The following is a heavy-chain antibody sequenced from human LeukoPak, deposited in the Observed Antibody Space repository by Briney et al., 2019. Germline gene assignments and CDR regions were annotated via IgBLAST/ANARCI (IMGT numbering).Heavy chain of an antibody. J-gene: IGHJ4*02. V-gene: IGHV4-30-4*01. Sequence: TSQTLSLTCTVSGGSISSGDYYWSWIRQPPGKGLEWIGYIYYSGSTYYNPSLKSRVTISADTSKNQFSLKLSSVTAADTAVYYCARDTVSMTTVTFFDYWGQGTLVTVSS. CDR3: ARDTVSMTTVTFFDY. D-gene: IGHD4-17*01. CDR1: GGSISSGDYY. CDR2: IYYSGST.